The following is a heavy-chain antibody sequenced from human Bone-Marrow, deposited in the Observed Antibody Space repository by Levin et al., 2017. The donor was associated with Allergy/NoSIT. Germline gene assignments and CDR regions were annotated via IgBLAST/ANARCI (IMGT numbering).Heavy chain of an antibody. Sequence: GGSLRLSCAASGFNFSGYGMHWVRQAPGKGLEWVAVLAYDNTYVQYVHSVKGRFTVSRDNSKNILYLQMNSLRAEDTGVFFCARIGYQLQQMDVWGQGTTVIVSS. J-gene: IGHJ6*02. CDR2: LAYDNTYV. D-gene: IGHD2-2*01. CDR3: ARIGYQLQQMDV. V-gene: IGHV3-30*03. CDR1: GFNFSGYG.